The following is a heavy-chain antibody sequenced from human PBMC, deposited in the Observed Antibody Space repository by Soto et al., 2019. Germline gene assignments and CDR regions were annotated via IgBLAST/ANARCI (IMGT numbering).Heavy chain of an antibody. Sequence: QLQLQESGSGLVKPSQTLSLTCAVSGGSISSDGYSWSWIRQPPGKGLEWIGYIYHSGSTYYNPSLKTRVTISVDRSKNQFSLKLSSVTAADTAVYYCARERGRAASSNNWFDTWGQGTLVTVSS. V-gene: IGHV4-30-2*01. CDR1: GGSISSDGYS. D-gene: IGHD2-15*01. CDR3: ARERGRAASSNNWFDT. CDR2: IYHSGST. J-gene: IGHJ5*02.